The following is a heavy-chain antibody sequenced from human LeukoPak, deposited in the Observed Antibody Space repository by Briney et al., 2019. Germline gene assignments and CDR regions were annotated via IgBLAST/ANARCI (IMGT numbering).Heavy chain of an antibody. J-gene: IGHJ6*03. CDR3: ARDLKKSIGLLADYMDV. D-gene: IGHD2-15*01. CDR2: ISSGGSTI. CDR1: GFTFSDYY. Sequence: GGSLTLSCAASGFTFSDYYMSWIRQAPGEGLEWVSYISSGGSTIYYADSVKGRFTISRDNAKNSLYLQMNSLRAKDTAVYYCARDLKKSIGLLADYMDVWGKGTTVTVSS. V-gene: IGHV3-11*01.